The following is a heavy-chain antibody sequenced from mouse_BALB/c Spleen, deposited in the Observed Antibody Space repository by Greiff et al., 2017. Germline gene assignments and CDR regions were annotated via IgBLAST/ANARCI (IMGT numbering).Heavy chain of an antibody. CDR2: ILPGSGST. CDR3: ARKRRYDGWFAY. CDR1: GYTFSSYW. D-gene: IGHD2-14*01. J-gene: IGHJ3*01. Sequence: QVQLQQSGAELMKPGASVKISCKATGYTFSSYWIEWVKQRPGHGLEWIGEILPGSGSTNYNEKFKGKATFTADTSSNTAYMQLSSLTSEDSAVYYCARKRRYDGWFAYWGQGTLVTVSA. V-gene: IGHV1-9*01.